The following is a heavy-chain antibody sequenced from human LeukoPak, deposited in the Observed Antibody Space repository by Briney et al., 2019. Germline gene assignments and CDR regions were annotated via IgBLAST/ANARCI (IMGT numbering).Heavy chain of an antibody. J-gene: IGHJ4*02. V-gene: IGHV4-4*07. Sequence: SETLSLTCTVSGGSISSYYWSWIRQPAGKGLEWIGRIYTSGSTYYNPSLKSRVTISVDTSKNQFSLKLSSVTAADTAVYYCARGSRASGYYGYWGQGTLVTVSS. CDR2: IYTSGST. CDR1: GGSISSYY. CDR3: ARGSRASGYYGY. D-gene: IGHD3-22*01.